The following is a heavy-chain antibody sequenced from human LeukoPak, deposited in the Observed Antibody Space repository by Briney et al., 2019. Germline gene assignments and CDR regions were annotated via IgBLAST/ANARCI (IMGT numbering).Heavy chain of an antibody. Sequence: PGGSLRLSCTASGFTFGDYAMSWFRQAPGEGLEWVGFIRSKAYGGTTEYAASVKGRFIISRDDSKSIAYLQMNSLKTEDTAVYYCARRIVVVVAATHHDAFDIWGQGTMVTVSS. CDR2: IRSKAYGGTT. CDR3: ARRIVVVVAATHHDAFDI. D-gene: IGHD2-15*01. J-gene: IGHJ3*02. V-gene: IGHV3-49*03. CDR1: GFTFGDYA.